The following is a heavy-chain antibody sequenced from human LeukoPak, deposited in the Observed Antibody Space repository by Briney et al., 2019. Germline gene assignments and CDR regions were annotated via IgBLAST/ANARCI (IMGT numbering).Heavy chain of an antibody. CDR3: ARTGYGDYVVYDY. CDR2: ISYDGSNK. J-gene: IGHJ4*02. D-gene: IGHD4-17*01. Sequence: GGSLRLSCAASGFTFSRYNMNWVRQAPGKGLEWVAVISYDGSNKYYADSVKGRFTISRDNSKNTLYLQMNSLRAEDTAVYYCARTGYGDYVVYDYWGQGTLVTVSS. CDR1: GFTFSRYN. V-gene: IGHV3-30*03.